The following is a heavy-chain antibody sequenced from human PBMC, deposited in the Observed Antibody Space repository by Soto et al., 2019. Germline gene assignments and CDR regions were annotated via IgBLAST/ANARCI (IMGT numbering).Heavy chain of an antibody. CDR1: GGTFTSYA. CDR2: IIPIFGTA. D-gene: IGHD4-17*01. V-gene: IGHV1-69*06. Sequence: SVKVSCKASGGTFTSYAISWVRQAPGQGLEWMGGIIPIFGTANYAQKCQGRVTITADKSTSTAYMELSSLRSEDTAVYYCGTGPETVTTLYYYYGMDVWGQVTTVTVSS. CDR3: GTGPETVTTLYYYYGMDV. J-gene: IGHJ6*02.